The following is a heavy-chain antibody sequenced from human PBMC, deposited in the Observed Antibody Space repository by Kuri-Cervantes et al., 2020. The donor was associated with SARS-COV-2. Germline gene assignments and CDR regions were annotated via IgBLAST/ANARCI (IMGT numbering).Heavy chain of an antibody. CDR1: GGTFSSYA. J-gene: IGHJ4*02. Sequence: SVKVSCKASGGTFSSYAISWVRQAPGQGLEWMGGIIPIFGTANYAQKFQGRVTITADESTSTAYMELSSLRSEDTAVYYCASDLGYCSSTSCYVFDYWGQGTLVTVSS. CDR2: IIPIFGTA. V-gene: IGHV1-69*13. CDR3: ASDLGYCSSTSCYVFDY. D-gene: IGHD2-2*01.